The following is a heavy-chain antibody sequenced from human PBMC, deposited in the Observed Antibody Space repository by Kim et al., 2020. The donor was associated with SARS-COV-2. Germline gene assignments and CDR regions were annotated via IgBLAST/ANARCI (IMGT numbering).Heavy chain of an antibody. D-gene: IGHD3-10*01. CDR1: GLTVSSNY. CDR2: IYSAGNI. CDR3: ARARSGSFDY. V-gene: IGHV3-53*01. Sequence: GGSLRLSCAASGLTVSSNYMGWVRQAPGKGLEWVSVIYSAGNIYYAASVRGRFTISRDNSKNTLFLQMNSLRAEDSAVYFCARARSGSFDYWGQGTLVTVSS. J-gene: IGHJ4*02.